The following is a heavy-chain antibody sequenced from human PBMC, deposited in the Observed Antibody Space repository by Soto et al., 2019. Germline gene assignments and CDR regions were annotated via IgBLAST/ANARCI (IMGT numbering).Heavy chain of an antibody. CDR2: IFPLTDIP. Sequence: QVKLVQSGTEVKKPGSSVKVSCKASGGTFRNYPINWVRQAPEQGLEWMGSIFPLTDIPDYAQNFQARLTISADKSTSTAYMELSSLTSDDTAMYFCARGPLVVLNYFESWGQGTLVTVSS. J-gene: IGHJ4*02. CDR1: GGTFRNYP. V-gene: IGHV1-69*02. CDR3: ARGPLVVLNYFES.